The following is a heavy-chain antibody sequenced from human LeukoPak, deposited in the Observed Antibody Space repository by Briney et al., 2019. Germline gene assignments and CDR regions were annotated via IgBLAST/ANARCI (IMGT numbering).Heavy chain of an antibody. D-gene: IGHD5-24*01. Sequence: GGSLRLSCAASGFTFSSYWMHWVRQAPGKGLVWVSRINTDGSSTSYADSVKGRFTISRDNAKNTLYLQMNSLRAEDTAAYYCAREFPSHDLQPWGQGTLVTVSS. V-gene: IGHV3-74*01. CDR2: INTDGSST. CDR3: AREFPSHDLQP. J-gene: IGHJ5*02. CDR1: GFTFSSYW.